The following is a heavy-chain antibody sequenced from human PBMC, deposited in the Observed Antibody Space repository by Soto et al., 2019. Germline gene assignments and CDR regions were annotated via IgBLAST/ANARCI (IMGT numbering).Heavy chain of an antibody. Sequence: QLQLQESGPGLVKPSETLSLTCTVSGGSISSSSYSWGWIRQPPGKGLEWIGSIYYSGSTYYNPSLKSRVTISVDTSKNQFSLKLGSVAAADTAVYYCARHSDITDLLGDWFDPWGQGTLVTVSS. CDR1: GGSISSSSYS. J-gene: IGHJ5*02. D-gene: IGHD3-9*01. V-gene: IGHV4-39*01. CDR3: ARHSDITDLLGDWFDP. CDR2: IYYSGST.